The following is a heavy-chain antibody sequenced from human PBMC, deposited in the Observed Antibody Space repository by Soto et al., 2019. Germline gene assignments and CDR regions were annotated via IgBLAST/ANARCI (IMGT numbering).Heavy chain of an antibody. CDR3: ARARRFLEWLKTSYYYGMDV. CDR2: IYYSGST. V-gene: IGHV4-31*02. Sequence: IGYIYYSGSTYYNPSLKSRVTISVDTSKNQFSLKLSSVTAADTAVYYCARARRFLEWLKTSYYYGMDVWGQGTTVTVSS. D-gene: IGHD3-3*01. J-gene: IGHJ6*02.